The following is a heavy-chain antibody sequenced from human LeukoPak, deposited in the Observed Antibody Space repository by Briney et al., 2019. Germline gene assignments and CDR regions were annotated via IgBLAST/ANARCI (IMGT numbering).Heavy chain of an antibody. CDR2: IIPILGIA. V-gene: IGHV1-69*04. CDR1: GGTFSSYA. Sequence: AASVTVSCKASGGTFSSYAISWVRQAPGQGLEWMGRIIPILGIANYAQKFQGRVTITADKSTSTAYMELSSLRSEDTAVYYCARVGGSGCSSSSCFSYYYYGMDVWDQGTTVTVSS. D-gene: IGHD6-13*01. J-gene: IGHJ6*02. CDR3: ARVGGSGCSSSSCFSYYYYGMDV.